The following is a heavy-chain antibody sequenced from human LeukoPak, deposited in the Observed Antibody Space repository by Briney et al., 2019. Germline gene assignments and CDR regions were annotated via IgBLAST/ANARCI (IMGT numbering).Heavy chain of an antibody. CDR2: IYSGGST. J-gene: IGHJ4*02. CDR1: GFTISSNY. Sequence: GGSLRLSCAASGFTISSNYMSWVRQAPGKGLEWVSVIYSGGSTYYADSVKGRFTISRDNSKNTLYLQMNSLRAEDTAVYYCARRRYYYDSSGPDWGQGTLVTVSS. D-gene: IGHD3-22*01. V-gene: IGHV3-66*01. CDR3: ARRRYYYDSSGPD.